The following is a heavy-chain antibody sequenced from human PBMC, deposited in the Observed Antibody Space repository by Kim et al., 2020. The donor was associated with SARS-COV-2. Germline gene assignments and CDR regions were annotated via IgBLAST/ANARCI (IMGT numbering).Heavy chain of an antibody. CDR1: GGSFSCYY. CDR2: INHSGST. D-gene: IGHD4-17*01. J-gene: IGHJ6*02. V-gene: IGHV4-34*01. Sequence: SETLSLTCAVYGGSFSCYYWSWIRQPPGKGLEWIGEINHSGSTNYNPSLKSRVTISVDTSKNQFSLKLSSVTAADTSVYYCARGSPVTTFYYYYGMDVWGQGTTVTVSS. CDR3: ARGSPVTTFYYYYGMDV.